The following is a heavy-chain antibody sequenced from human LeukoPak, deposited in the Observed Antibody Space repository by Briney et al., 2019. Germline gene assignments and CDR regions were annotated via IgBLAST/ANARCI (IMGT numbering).Heavy chain of an antibody. V-gene: IGHV4-59*01. CDR2: IYYSGST. D-gene: IGHD4-17*01. CDR3: AGWRYGVDAFDI. Sequence: SETLSLTCSVSGGSIRRYYWSWIRQPPGKGLEWIGDIYYSGSTNYNPSLKSRVTISVDTSKNQFSLKLSSVTAADTAVYYCAGWRYGVDAFDIWGQGTMVTVSS. J-gene: IGHJ3*02. CDR1: GGSIRRYY.